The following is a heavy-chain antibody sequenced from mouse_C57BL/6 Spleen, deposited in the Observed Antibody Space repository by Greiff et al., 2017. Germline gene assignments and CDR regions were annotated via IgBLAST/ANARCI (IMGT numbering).Heavy chain of an antibody. Sequence: QVQLQQPGAELVKPGASVKLSCKASGYTFTSYWMHWVKQRPGRGLEWIGWLDPNSGGTKYNEKFKSKATLTVDKPSSTAYMQLSSLTSEDSAVYYCARDDSNDVGDWGQGTTLTVSS. V-gene: IGHV1-72*01. CDR3: ARDDSNDVGD. J-gene: IGHJ2*01. D-gene: IGHD2-12*01. CDR1: GYTFTSYW. CDR2: LDPNSGGT.